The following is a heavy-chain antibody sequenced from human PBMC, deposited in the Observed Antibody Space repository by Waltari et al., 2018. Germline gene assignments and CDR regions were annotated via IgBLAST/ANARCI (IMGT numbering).Heavy chain of an antibody. Sequence: VQLLESGGGLVQPGGSLRLSCAASGFTFSSYAMSWIRQPPGKGLEWIGSIYYSGSTYYNPSLKSRVTISVDTSKNQFSLKLSSVTAADTAVYYCARGIAGLAYYYYYYMDVWGKGTTVTISS. D-gene: IGHD1-26*01. CDR1: GFTFSSYA. CDR2: IYYSGST. J-gene: IGHJ6*03. CDR3: ARGIAGLAYYYYYYMDV. V-gene: IGHV4-38-2*01.